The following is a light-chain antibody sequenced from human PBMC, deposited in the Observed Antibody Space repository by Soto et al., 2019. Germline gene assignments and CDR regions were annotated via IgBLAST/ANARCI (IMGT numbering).Light chain of an antibody. V-gene: IGLV1-44*01. CDR2: GNI. J-gene: IGLJ2*01. Sequence: QSVLTQPPSASGTPGQRVTISCSGSSSNIGSNTVNWYQQVPGTAPKLLISGNIQRPSGVPDRFSGSKSGTSASLAISGLQSEDEADYYCAAWDDSLNGVVFGGGTKLTVL. CDR3: AAWDDSLNGVV. CDR1: SSNIGSNT.